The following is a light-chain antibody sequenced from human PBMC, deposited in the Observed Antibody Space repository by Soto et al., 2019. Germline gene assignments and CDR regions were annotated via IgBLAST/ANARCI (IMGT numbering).Light chain of an antibody. CDR2: GAS. CDR3: QVLYGYPYT. V-gene: IGKV1-9*01. J-gene: IGKJ2*01. CDR1: QGISSF. Sequence: DIQLTQSPSFLSASVGDRVTITCRASQGISSFLAWYQEKPGKAPKLLIYGASTLQSGVPSRFSGSGSGTEFTLTTSSLQPEDFATYYCQVLYGYPYTFGQGTKLEI.